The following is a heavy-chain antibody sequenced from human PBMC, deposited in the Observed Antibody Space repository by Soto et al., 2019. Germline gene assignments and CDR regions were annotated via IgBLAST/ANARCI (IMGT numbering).Heavy chain of an antibody. CDR3: ARDLSCDY. CDR1: GGSVSSGTYY. V-gene: IGHV4-61*01. J-gene: IGHJ4*02. Sequence: QVQLQESGPGLVKPSETLSLTCTVSGGSVSSGTYYWSWIRQPPGKGLEWIGHIYYSGSTNYNPSLKSRVTISLDTSKNQFSLKLSSVTAADTAVYYCARDLSCDYWGQGTLVTVSS. CDR2: IYYSGST.